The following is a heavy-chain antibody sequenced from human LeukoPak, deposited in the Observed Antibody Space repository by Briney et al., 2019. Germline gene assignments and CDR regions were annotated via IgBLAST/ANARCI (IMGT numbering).Heavy chain of an antibody. CDR3: ARLPKYSRPLDY. CDR1: GYTFSNYD. CDR2: MNPNSGNT. D-gene: IGHD6-6*01. J-gene: IGHJ4*02. V-gene: IGHV1-8*02. Sequence: ASVKVSCKASGYTFSNYDINWVRRATGQGLEWMGWMNPNSGNTAYAQRFQGRVTMSRDTSISTAYMELSSLRSEDTAVYYCARLPKYSRPLDYWGQGTLVTVSS.